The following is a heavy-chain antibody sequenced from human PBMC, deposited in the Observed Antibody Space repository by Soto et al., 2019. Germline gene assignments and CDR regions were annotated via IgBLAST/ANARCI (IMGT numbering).Heavy chain of an antibody. CDR3: ATEAVVVPAALDAFDI. D-gene: IGHD2-2*01. CDR2: MNPNSGNT. CDR1: GYTFTSYD. Sequence: ASVKVSCKASGYTFTSYDINWVRQATGQGLEWMGWMNPNSGNTGYAQKFQGRVTMTRNTSISTAYMELSSLRSEDTAVYYCATEAVVVPAALDAFDIWGQGTMVTVSS. J-gene: IGHJ3*02. V-gene: IGHV1-8*01.